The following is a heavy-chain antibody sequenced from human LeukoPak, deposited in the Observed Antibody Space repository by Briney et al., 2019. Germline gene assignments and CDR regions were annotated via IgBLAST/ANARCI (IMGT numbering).Heavy chain of an antibody. D-gene: IGHD4-17*01. Sequence: PGGSLRLSCAASGLTFSSYGMHWVRQAPGKGLEWVAVISYDGSNKYYADSVKGRFTISRDNSKNTLYLQMNSLRAEDTAVYYCAKDRHGDYIDYWGQGTLVTVSS. CDR2: ISYDGSNK. J-gene: IGHJ4*02. CDR1: GLTFSSYG. CDR3: AKDRHGDYIDY. V-gene: IGHV3-30*18.